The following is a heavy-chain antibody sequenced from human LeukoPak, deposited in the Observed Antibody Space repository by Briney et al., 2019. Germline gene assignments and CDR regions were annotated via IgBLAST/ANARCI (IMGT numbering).Heavy chain of an antibody. Sequence: GVTLRLSCIASGLRIADFAMHWVREALGKSLEWVSLISGDGVSTFYADSVKGRFSISRDNSKNSLYLEMNSLRTEDAAMYYCAKESGKFDYWGQGTLVTVSS. CDR1: GLRIADFA. V-gene: IGHV3-43*02. CDR2: ISGDGVST. CDR3: AKESGKFDY. J-gene: IGHJ4*02.